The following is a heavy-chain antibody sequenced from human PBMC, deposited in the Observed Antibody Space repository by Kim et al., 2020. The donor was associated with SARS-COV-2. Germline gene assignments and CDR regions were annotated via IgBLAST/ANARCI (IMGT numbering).Heavy chain of an antibody. J-gene: IGHJ4*02. Sequence: GESLKISCKGSGYSFTSYWIGWVRQMPGKGLEWMGIIYPGDSDTRYSPSFQGQVTISADKSISTAYLQWSSLKASDTAMYYCARAPLSIVKRLSIVGAPGYFDYWGQGTLVTVSS. CDR2: IYPGDSDT. CDR3: ARAPLSIVKRLSIVGAPGYFDY. V-gene: IGHV5-51*01. D-gene: IGHD1-26*01. CDR1: GYSFTSYW.